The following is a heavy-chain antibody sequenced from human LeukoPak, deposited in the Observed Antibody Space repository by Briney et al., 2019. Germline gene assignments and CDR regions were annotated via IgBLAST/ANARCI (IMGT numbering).Heavy chain of an antibody. D-gene: IGHD1-7*01. V-gene: IGHV3-23*01. CDR2: ISGSGGST. CDR3: ATRGTGTAAGDY. J-gene: IGHJ4*02. Sequence: GGSLRLSCAASGFTFSSYAMNWVRQAPGKGLERISAISGSGGSTYYADSVKGRFTISRDNSKNTLYLQMNSLGAEDTAVYYCATRGTGTAAGDYWGQGTLVTVSS. CDR1: GFTFSSYA.